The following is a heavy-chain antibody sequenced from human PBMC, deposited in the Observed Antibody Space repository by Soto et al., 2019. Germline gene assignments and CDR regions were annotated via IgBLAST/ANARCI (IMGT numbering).Heavy chain of an antibody. CDR1: GYTFTSYG. D-gene: IGHD6-6*01. Sequence: QVQLVQSGAEVKKPGASVKVSCKASGYTFTSYGISWVRQAPGQGLEWMGWISAYNGNTNYAQKLQGRVTMTTDTSTSTAYRELRSRRADDTAVYYCARVVGLSSSTWFDPWGQGTLVTVSS. CDR2: ISAYNGNT. J-gene: IGHJ5*02. V-gene: IGHV1-18*01. CDR3: ARVVGLSSSTWFDP.